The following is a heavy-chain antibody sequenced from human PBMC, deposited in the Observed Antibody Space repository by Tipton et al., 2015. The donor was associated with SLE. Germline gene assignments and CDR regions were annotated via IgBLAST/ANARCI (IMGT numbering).Heavy chain of an antibody. CDR3: ARANGDYWYFDL. J-gene: IGHJ2*01. Sequence: QLVQSGPEVKKPGASVKVSCKASGNTFTSYDINWVRQATGQGLEWMGWMNPNSGNTGYAQKFQGRVTMTRNTSISTAYMELSSLRSEDTAVYYCARANGDYWYFDLWGRGTLVTVSS. CDR1: GNTFTSYD. V-gene: IGHV1-8*01. CDR2: MNPNSGNT. D-gene: IGHD2-8*01.